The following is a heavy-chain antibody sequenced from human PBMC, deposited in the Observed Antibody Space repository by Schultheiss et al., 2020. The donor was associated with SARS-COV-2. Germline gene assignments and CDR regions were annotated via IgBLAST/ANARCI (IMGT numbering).Heavy chain of an antibody. Sequence: GGSLRLSCAASGFTFSSYAMSWVRQAPGKGLEWVSAISGSGGSTYYADSVKGRFTISRDNSKNTLYLQMNSLRAEDTAVYYCAKEVDCSSTSCYYYYYYYMDVWGKGTTVTVSS. CDR1: GFTFSSYA. D-gene: IGHD2-2*01. V-gene: IGHV3-23*01. CDR3: AKEVDCSSTSCYYYYYYYMDV. J-gene: IGHJ6*03. CDR2: ISGSGGST.